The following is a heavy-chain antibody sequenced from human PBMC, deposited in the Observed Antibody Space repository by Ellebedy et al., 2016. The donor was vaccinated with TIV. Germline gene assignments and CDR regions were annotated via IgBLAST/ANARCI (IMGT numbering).Heavy chain of an antibody. J-gene: IGHJ4*02. V-gene: IGHV3-23*01. Sequence: GESLKISCAASGFTFTIYAMGWVRQAPGKGLEWVSTISRNGGGTYYEGSVEGRFTISRDNSNNTLWMQMSGLRAEGTAVYYGARGVTIGGNWGRGTLVTVSS. CDR1: GFTFTIYA. D-gene: IGHD3-10*01. CDR2: ISRNGGGT. CDR3: ARGVTIGGN.